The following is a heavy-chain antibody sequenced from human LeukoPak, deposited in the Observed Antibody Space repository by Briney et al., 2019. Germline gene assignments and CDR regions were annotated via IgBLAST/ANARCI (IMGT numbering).Heavy chain of an antibody. CDR3: ARDPGLYSPTEYYFDY. D-gene: IGHD3-16*01. Sequence: ASVKVSCKASGYTFTSYYMHWLRQAPGQGLEWMGIINPSGGSTSYPQKFQGRATMTRDTSTSNVYMELSSLRSEDTAVYYCARDPGLYSPTEYYFDYWGQGTLVTVSS. J-gene: IGHJ4*02. CDR1: GYTFTSYY. CDR2: INPSGGST. V-gene: IGHV1-46*01.